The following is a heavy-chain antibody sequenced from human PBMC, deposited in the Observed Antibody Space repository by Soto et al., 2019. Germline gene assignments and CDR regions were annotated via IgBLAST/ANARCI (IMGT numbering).Heavy chain of an antibody. CDR2: IVVGSGNT. V-gene: IGHV1-58*01. D-gene: IGHD3-3*01. CDR3: AADPDFWGGHYACGS. CDR1: GFTFTSSA. Sequence: SVKVSCKASGFTFTSSAVQWVRQARGQRLEWIGWIVVGSGNTNYAQKFQERVTITRDMSTSTAYMELSSLRSEDTAVYYCAADPDFWGGHYACGSWGKGTMGTV. J-gene: IGHJ3*02.